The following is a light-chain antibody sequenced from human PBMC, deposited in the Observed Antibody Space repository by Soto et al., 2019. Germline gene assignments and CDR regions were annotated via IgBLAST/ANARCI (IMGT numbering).Light chain of an antibody. CDR2: DAS. CDR3: QEYDGATIT. J-gene: IGKJ5*01. V-gene: IGKV3-20*01. CDR1: QSIRSER. Sequence: EIVLTQSPDTLSLSPGERAKLSCRASQSIRSERLAWYQKKPGQAPRLVIFDASNRASGMPERFSGSGSGTDFNLTIARLETEDFAVYECQEYDGATITFGLGTRLEIK.